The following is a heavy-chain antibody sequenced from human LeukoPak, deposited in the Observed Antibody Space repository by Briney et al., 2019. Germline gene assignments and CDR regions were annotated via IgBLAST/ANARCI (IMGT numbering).Heavy chain of an antibody. Sequence: GGSLRLSCAASGLTFSSYTIHWVRQPPGKGLEWVAVISFDGSNKYYADSVKGRFTISRDNSKNTLYLQMNSLRAEDTAVYYCAREELGSSLGFDPWGQGTLVTVSS. CDR3: AREELGSSLGFDP. D-gene: IGHD3-16*01. V-gene: IGHV3-30-3*01. J-gene: IGHJ5*02. CDR1: GLTFSSYT. CDR2: ISFDGSNK.